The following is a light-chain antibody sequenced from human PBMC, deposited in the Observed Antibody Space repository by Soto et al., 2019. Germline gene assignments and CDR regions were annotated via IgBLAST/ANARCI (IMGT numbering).Light chain of an antibody. CDR3: QQSYSTPRYT. CDR1: QSISSY. J-gene: IGKJ2*01. CDR2: AAS. V-gene: IGKV1-39*01. Sequence: DIQMTQSPSSLSASVGDRVTITCRARQSISSYLNWYQQKPGKAPKLLIYAASSLQSGVPSRFSGSGSGTEFTLTISSMQPEDFATYYCQQSYSTPRYTFGQGTKLEIK.